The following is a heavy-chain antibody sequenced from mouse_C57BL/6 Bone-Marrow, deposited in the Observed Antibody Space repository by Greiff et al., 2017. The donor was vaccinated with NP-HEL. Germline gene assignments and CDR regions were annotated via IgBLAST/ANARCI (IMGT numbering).Heavy chain of an antibody. V-gene: IGHV14-4*01. J-gene: IGHJ2*01. Sequence: VHVKQSGAELVRPGASVKLSCTASGFNIKDDYMHWVKQRPEQGLEWIGWIDPENGDTEYASKFQGKATITADTSSNTAYLQLSSLTSEDTAVYYCTTDSNYEHYFDYWGQGTTLTVSS. D-gene: IGHD2-5*01. CDR1: GFNIKDDY. CDR3: TTDSNYEHYFDY. CDR2: IDPENGDT.